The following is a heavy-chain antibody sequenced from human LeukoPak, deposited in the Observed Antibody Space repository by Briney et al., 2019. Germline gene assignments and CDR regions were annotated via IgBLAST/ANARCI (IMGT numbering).Heavy chain of an antibody. CDR2: INVYGSTT. J-gene: IGHJ4*02. CDR1: GFTFSSYW. CDR3: ATGNYYDSRGYYAFGH. Sequence: PGGSLRLSCAASGFTFSSYWMSWVRQAPGKGLVWVSRINVYGSTTSYADSVNGGFTISRENAKNTLYLQMSSLRGEDTAVYYCATGNYYDSRGYYAFGHWGQGTLVTVSS. D-gene: IGHD3-22*01. V-gene: IGHV3-74*01.